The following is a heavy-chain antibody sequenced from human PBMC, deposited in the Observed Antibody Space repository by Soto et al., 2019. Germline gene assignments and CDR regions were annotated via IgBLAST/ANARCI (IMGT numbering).Heavy chain of an antibody. CDR3: ATNTIHLNDAFDI. D-gene: IGHD3-3*01. CDR2: INPNSGGT. V-gene: IGHV1-2*02. J-gene: IGHJ3*02. CDR1: GYTFTGYY. Sequence: SVKVCCKASGYTFTGYYMHWVRQAPGQGLEWMGWINPNSGGTNYAQKFQGRVTMTRDTSISTAYMELSRLRSDDTAVYYCATNTIHLNDAFDIWGQGTMVTV.